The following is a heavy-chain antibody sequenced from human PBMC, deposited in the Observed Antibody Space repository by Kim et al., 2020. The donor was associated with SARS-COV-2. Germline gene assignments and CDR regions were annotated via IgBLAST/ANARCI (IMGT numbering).Heavy chain of an antibody. CDR1: GGSISSSNW. V-gene: IGHV4-4*02. Sequence: SETLSLTCAVSGGSISSSNWWSWVRQPPGKGLEWIGEIYHSGSTNYNPSLKSRVTISVDKSKNQFSLKLSSVTAADTAVYYCATDFDYDILIGSHPRVVRFDPWGQRTLVTVSS. CDR2: IYHSGST. CDR3: ATDFDYDILIGSHPRVVRFDP. J-gene: IGHJ5*02. D-gene: IGHD3-9*01.